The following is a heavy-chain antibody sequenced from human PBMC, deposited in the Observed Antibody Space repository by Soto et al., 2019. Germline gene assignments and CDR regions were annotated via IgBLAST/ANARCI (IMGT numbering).Heavy chain of an antibody. J-gene: IGHJ5*02. D-gene: IGHD3-16*01. CDR3: AKDVSSRRWFDP. CDR1: GGSISNGGYY. Sequence: SETLSLTCTVSGGSISNGGYYWTWIRQHPGKGLEWIGYIYYSGSTYYNPSLKSRVTISVDTSKNQFSLKMTSVTAADTAVYFCAKDVSSRRWFDPWGQGVQVTVSS. V-gene: IGHV4-31*03. CDR2: IYYSGST.